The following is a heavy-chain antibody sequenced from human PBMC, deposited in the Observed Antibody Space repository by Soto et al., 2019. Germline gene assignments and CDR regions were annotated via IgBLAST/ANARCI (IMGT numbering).Heavy chain of an antibody. CDR2: IKPDGSAT. J-gene: IGHJ3*02. V-gene: IGHV3-7*01. Sequence: EVQLVESGGALVQPGGSLRLSCAASGFTFSNSWMTWVRQAPGKGLEWVANIKPDGSATFFVDSVKGRFTVSRDNTKNSLYLQMNTLSAEDTAIYYCVADYRYAFEMWGQGTTVTVSS. CDR3: VADYRYAFEM. D-gene: IGHD3-16*02. CDR1: GFTFSNSW.